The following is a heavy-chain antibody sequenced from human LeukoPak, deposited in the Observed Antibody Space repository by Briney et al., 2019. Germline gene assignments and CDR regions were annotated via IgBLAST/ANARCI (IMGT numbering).Heavy chain of an antibody. Sequence: GESLKISCKGSGYSFTYWIGWVRQMPGKGLEWMGIIYSGDSHTKYSPSFQGRVTISADKSVSTAYLQWSSLEASDTAMYYCARGADWNYGLLDYWGQGTLVTVSS. CDR3: ARGADWNYGLLDY. J-gene: IGHJ4*02. D-gene: IGHD1-7*01. V-gene: IGHV5-51*01. CDR2: IYSGDSHT. CDR1: GYSFTYW.